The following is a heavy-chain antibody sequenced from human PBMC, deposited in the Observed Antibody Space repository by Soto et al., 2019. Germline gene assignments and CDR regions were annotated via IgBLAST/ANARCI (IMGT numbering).Heavy chain of an antibody. Sequence: QVLPQESGPGLVKSSQTLSLTCTVSGGSISSGDYSWSWVRQSPGKGLEWIGHIYNSGITYYNPSLKSRVVISIDTSRNQFSLRLNSLTAADRAVYFCARGVTVFGLVSRFWFDPWGQGTVVTVSS. CDR2: IYNSGIT. V-gene: IGHV4-30-4*01. J-gene: IGHJ5*02. CDR1: GGSISSGDYS. CDR3: ARGVTVFGLVSRFWFDP. D-gene: IGHD3-3*01.